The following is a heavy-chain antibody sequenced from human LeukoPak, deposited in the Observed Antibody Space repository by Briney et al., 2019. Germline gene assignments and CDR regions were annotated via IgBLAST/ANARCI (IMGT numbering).Heavy chain of an antibody. V-gene: IGHV4-30-4*08. CDR2: INYRGTT. CDR1: GGSISSGDYY. CDR3: ARARSCTGGKCFRSSDY. Sequence: SQTLSLTCTVSGGSISSGDYYWSWIRQPPGKGLEWIGYINYRGTTYYNPSLKSRITISVDTSKSQFSLRLTSVTAADTAVYYCARARSCTGGKCFRSSDYWGQGTLVTVSS. J-gene: IGHJ4*02. D-gene: IGHD2-8*02.